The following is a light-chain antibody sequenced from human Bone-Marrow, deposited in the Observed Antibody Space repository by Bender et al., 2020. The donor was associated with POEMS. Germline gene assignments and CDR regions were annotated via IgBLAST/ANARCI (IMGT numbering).Light chain of an antibody. J-gene: IGLJ3*02. V-gene: IGLV1-44*01. CDR1: SSNIGTNP. Sequence: QSVLTHPPSASGTPGQRFTISCSGSSSNIGTNPVNWYQQLPGTAPKLLIYINNQRPSGVPDRFSGSKSGTSASLAISGLQSEDEADYYCAAWEDSLNGWVFGGGTKLTVL. CDR2: INN. CDR3: AAWEDSLNGWV.